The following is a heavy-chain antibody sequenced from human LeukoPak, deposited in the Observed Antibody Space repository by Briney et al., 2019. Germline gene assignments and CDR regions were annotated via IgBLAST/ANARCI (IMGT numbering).Heavy chain of an antibody. CDR2: IYHSGST. V-gene: IGHV4-38-2*02. D-gene: IGHD6-19*01. CDR3: ARSASSSGWSNWFDP. J-gene: IGHJ5*02. CDR1: GYSISSGYY. Sequence: PSETLSLTCTVSGYSISSGYYWGWIRQPPGEGLEWIGSIYHSGSTYYNPSLKSRVTISVDTSKNQFSLKLSSVTAADTAVYYCARSASSSGWSNWFDPWGQGTLVTVSS.